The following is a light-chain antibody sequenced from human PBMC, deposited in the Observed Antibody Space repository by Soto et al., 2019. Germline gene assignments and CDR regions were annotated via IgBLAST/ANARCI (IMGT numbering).Light chain of an antibody. V-gene: IGKV3-15*01. CDR3: QQYNNWPPYT. CDR2: GAS. J-gene: IGKJ2*01. CDR1: QTVSSN. Sequence: EIVMTQSPAALSVSPGERATLSCRASQTVSSNLAWYQQKPGQAPRLLIFGASTRATGIPARFSGSGSGTEFTLTIGSLQSEDFAAYYCQQYNNWPPYTFGQGTKVEIK.